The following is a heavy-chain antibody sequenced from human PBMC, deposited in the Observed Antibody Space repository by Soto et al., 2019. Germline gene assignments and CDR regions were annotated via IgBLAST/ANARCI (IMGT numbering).Heavy chain of an antibody. V-gene: IGHV1-18*01. J-gene: IGHJ5*02. CDR2: INVYNGNT. CDR1: GGTFNTYP. CDR3: ARGVGSGSYYNQYNWFDP. Sequence: ASVKVSCKTSGGTFNTYPISWVRQAPGQGLEWMGWINVYNGNTKYAQKVQGRVTMTTDTSTSTAYMELRSLRSDDTAVYYCARGVGSGSYYNQYNWFDPWGQGTLVTV. D-gene: IGHD3-10*01.